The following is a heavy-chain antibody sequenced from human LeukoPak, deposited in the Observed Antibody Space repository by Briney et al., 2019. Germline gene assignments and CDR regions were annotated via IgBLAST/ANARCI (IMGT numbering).Heavy chain of an antibody. CDR3: ARGPYYYYYYGMDV. J-gene: IGHJ6*02. CDR2: INPNSGGT. CDR1: GYTFTGYY. Sequence: ASVKVSCKASGYTFTGYYMHWVGQAPGQGLEWMGWINPNSGGTNYAQKFQGRVTMTRDTSISTAYMELSRLRSDDTAVYYCARGPYYYYYYGMDVWGQGTTVTVSS. V-gene: IGHV1-2*02.